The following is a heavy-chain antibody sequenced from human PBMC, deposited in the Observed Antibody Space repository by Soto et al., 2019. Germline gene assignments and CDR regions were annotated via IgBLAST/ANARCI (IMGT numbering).Heavy chain of an antibody. Sequence: VKVSCKASGGTFSSYAISWVRQAPGQGLEWMGGIIPIFGTANYAQKFQGRVTITADESTSTAYMELSSLRSEDAAVYYCARAGGYDYYYYYGMDVGGQGTTVTVSS. CDR3: ARAGGYDYYYYYGMDV. CDR2: IIPIFGTA. D-gene: IGHD5-12*01. J-gene: IGHJ6*02. V-gene: IGHV1-69*01. CDR1: GGTFSSYA.